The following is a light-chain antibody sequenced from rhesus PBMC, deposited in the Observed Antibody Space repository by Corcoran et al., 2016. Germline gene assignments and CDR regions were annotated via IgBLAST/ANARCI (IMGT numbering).Light chain of an antibody. Sequence: DIQMTQSPSSLSASVGDTVTITCQASQGIGIYVAWYQQKPGKAPKALIYDASYLKGGVPSRFSGSGTGTDFTLTISSLQPEDFATDYWQQHNSFPLTFGGGTKVEIE. J-gene: IGKJ4*01. CDR3: QQHNSFPLT. CDR1: QGIGIY. V-gene: IGKV1S14*01. CDR2: DAS.